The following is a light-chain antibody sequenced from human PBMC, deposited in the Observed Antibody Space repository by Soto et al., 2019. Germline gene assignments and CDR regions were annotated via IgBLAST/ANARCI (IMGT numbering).Light chain of an antibody. CDR3: SSYGLRTILV. Sequence: QSALTQPASVSGSPGQSITISCTGTSSAVGRYIYVSWYQKHPGKATNLIISEVSKRPSGVSDRFSGCKSGTTASLTSSGLQAEEEADYYCSSYGLRTILVVGTGTTVTVL. CDR1: SSAVGRYIY. CDR2: EVS. J-gene: IGLJ1*01. V-gene: IGLV2-14*01.